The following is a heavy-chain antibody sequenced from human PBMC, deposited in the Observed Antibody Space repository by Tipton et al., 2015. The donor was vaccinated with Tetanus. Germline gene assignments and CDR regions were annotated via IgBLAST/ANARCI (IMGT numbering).Heavy chain of an antibody. Sequence: SLRLSCAASGFTFSSYGMHWVRQAPGKGLEWVAVIWYDGSNKYYADSVKGRFTISRDNSKNTLYLQMHSLSAEDTAVYYCARDIQYYDSSGYFAYWGQGTLVTVSS. CDR3: ARDIQYYDSSGYFAY. V-gene: IGHV3-33*01. CDR2: IWYDGSNK. CDR1: GFTFSSYG. D-gene: IGHD3-22*01. J-gene: IGHJ4*02.